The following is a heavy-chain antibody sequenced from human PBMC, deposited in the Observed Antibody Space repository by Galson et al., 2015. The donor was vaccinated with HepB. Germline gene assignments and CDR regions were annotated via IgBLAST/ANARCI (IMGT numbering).Heavy chain of an antibody. CDR1: GFTFSSYA. CDR3: ARDRGIEGSGYCNGGTCYSNWFDA. CDR2: ISYDGGNK. D-gene: IGHD2-15*01. J-gene: IGHJ5*02. V-gene: IGHV3-30-3*01. Sequence: SLRLSCAASGFTFSSYAMDWVRQAPGKGLEWVAAISYDGGNKYHADSVKGRFIISRDNSKNTLYLQMNSLRTEDTAMFYCARDRGIEGSGYCNGGTCYSNWFDAWGQVTLVTVSS.